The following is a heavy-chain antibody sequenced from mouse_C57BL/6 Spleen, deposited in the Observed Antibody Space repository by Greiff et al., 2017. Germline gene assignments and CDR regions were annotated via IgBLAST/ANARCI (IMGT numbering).Heavy chain of an antibody. CDR2: ISDGGSYT. V-gene: IGHV5-4*01. CDR3: ARSLYDGYYRFYAMDY. CDR1: GFTFSSYA. J-gene: IGHJ4*01. D-gene: IGHD2-3*01. Sequence: EVHLVESGGGLVKPGGSLKLSCAASGFTFSSYAMSWVRQTPEKRLEWVATISDGGSYTYYPDNVKGRFTISRDNAKNNLYLQMSHLKSGDTAMYYCARSLYDGYYRFYAMDYWGQGTSVTVSS.